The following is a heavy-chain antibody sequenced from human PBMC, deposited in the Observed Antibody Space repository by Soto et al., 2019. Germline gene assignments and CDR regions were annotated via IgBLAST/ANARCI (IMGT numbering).Heavy chain of an antibody. J-gene: IGHJ4*02. CDR2: IIPVLDVA. D-gene: IGHD6-19*01. CDR3: ARRDSVSGTQDH. CDR1: GGASPRHT. Sequence: QVQLVQSGAEVKKPGSSVKVSCKASGGASPRHTFTWMRQAPGQGLEWMGRIIPVLDVAKYAQRFQGRVTITADKSTSTGYMELRSLRSEDTAVYYCARRDSVSGTQDHWGQGTLVTVSS. V-gene: IGHV1-69*02.